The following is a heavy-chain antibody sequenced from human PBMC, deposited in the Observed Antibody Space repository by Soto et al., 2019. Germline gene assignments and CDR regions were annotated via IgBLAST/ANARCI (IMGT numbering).Heavy chain of an antibody. V-gene: IGHV2-5*02. CDR1: GFSLSTSGVG. CDR2: IYWDDDK. D-gene: IGHD3-22*01. Sequence: QITLKESGPTLVKPTQTLTLTCTFSGFSLSTSGVGVGWIRQPPGKALEWLALIYWDDDKRYSPSLKSRLTITKDNSKTQVVLTMTNMDPVDTATYYCAHSEPYYYDSSGYYFDYWGQGTLVTVSS. CDR3: AHSEPYYYDSSGYYFDY. J-gene: IGHJ4*02.